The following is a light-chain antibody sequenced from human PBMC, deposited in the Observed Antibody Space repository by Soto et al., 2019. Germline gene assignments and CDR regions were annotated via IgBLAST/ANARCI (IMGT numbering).Light chain of an antibody. J-gene: IGKJ3*01. CDR3: QQYGSSPRT. V-gene: IGKV3-20*01. Sequence: EIVLTQSPGTLSLSPGERATLSCRASQSVSSSYLAWYQQKPGQAPRLLIYGASSRATGIPDRFSGSGSGTDFTLTISRLEPEDFAVYYCQQYGSSPRTFGPGTKVYI. CDR2: GAS. CDR1: QSVSSSY.